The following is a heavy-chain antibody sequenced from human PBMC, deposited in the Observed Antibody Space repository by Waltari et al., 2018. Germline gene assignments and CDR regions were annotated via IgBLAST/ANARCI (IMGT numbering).Heavy chain of an antibody. V-gene: IGHV4-34*01. CDR3: ARGFVLNYHYSSGYHFDG. Sequence: QVHLQQWGAGLLKPPETLSLTCAVYGGSFNGYYWRWSRQPPGKGLEWIGEIDHSGSTNDNPSLSRRFTISVDTSKNQFSLKVSSVTAADTAIYYCARGFVLNYHYSSGYHFDGWGQGTLVTVSS. CDR1: GGSFNGYY. J-gene: IGHJ4*02. D-gene: IGHD3-22*01. CDR2: IDHSGST.